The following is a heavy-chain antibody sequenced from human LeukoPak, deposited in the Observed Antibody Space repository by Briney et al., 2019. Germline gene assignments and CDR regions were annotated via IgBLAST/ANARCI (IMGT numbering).Heavy chain of an antibody. CDR3: ARVLIIPMVRGVIPDAFDI. CDR2: IYHSGST. CDR1: GGSISSGGYS. Sequence: SETLSLTCAVSGGSISSGGYSWIWIRQPPGKGLEWIGYIYHSGSTYYYPSLKSRVTISVDRSKNQFSLKLSSVTAADTAVYYCARVLIIPMVRGVIPDAFDIWGQGTMVTVSS. V-gene: IGHV4-30-2*01. D-gene: IGHD3-10*01. J-gene: IGHJ3*02.